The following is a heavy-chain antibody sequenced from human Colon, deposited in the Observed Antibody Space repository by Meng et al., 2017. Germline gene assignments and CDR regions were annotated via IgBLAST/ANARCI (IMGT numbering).Heavy chain of an antibody. V-gene: IGHV4-34*01. CDR1: GGSLSDNP. J-gene: IGHJ5*01. Sequence: QVPTTQLGAGLVNPSETLSLLCGVHGGSLSDNPWSWGRQPPGKGLEWIREIKHDGNTNYNPSLKSRVTISVDTSKNQFSLTLRSVTAADTAVYYCARNEIKYYFGSSNYRSYNYFDPWGQGTLVTVSS. CDR2: IKHDGNT. D-gene: IGHD3-10*01. CDR3: ARNEIKYYFGSSNYRSYNYFDP.